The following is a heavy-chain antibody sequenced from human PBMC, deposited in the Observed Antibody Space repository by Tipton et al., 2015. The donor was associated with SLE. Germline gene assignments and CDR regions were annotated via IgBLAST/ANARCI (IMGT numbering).Heavy chain of an antibody. CDR3: ARDRDGDFGDAFDI. CDR1: GGSISGYY. CDR2: IHSSGST. J-gene: IGHJ3*02. V-gene: IGHV4-59*01. D-gene: IGHD4-17*01. Sequence: TLSLTCTVSGGSISGYYWSWIRQPPGKGLEWIAYIHSSGSTNYNPSLKSRVTISVDTSKNQFSLKLTSVTAADTAVYYCARDRDGDFGDAFDIWGQGSMVTVSS.